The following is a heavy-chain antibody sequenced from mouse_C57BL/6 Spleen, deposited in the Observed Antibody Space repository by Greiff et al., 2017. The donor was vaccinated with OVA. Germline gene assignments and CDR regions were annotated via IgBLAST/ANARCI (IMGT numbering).Heavy chain of an antibody. V-gene: IGHV1-69*01. CDR1: GYTFTSYW. D-gene: IGHD1-1*01. Sequence: VQLQQSGAELVMPGASVKLSCKASGYTFTSYWMHWVKQRPGQGLEWIGEIDPSDSYTNYNQKFKGKSTLTVDKSSSTAYMQLSSLTSEDSAVYDCARRDYGSSYEDYWGQGTTLTVSS. CDR3: ARRDYGSSYEDY. J-gene: IGHJ2*01. CDR2: IDPSDSYT.